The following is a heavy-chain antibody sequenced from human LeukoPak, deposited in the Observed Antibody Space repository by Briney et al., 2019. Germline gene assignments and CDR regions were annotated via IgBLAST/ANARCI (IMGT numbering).Heavy chain of an antibody. Sequence: GASLQISCKGSGYSFTSYWIGWVRPLPGKGLEWMGIIYPGDSDTRYSPSFQGQVTISADKSISTAYLQWSSLKASDTAMYYCAIYPNDYGGNHFDYWGQGTLVTVSS. J-gene: IGHJ4*02. CDR1: GYSFTSYW. D-gene: IGHD4-17*01. V-gene: IGHV5-51*01. CDR3: AIYPNDYGGNHFDY. CDR2: IYPGDSDT.